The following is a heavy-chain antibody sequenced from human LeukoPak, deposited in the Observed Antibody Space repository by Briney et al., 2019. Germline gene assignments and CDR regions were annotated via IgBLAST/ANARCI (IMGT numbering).Heavy chain of an antibody. CDR1: GFDFSDYT. D-gene: IGHD3-10*01. V-gene: IGHV3-21*01. CDR3: ARDGLGSYDF. J-gene: IGHJ4*02. Sequence: GGSLRLSCAASGFDFSDYTINWVRQAPGKGLEWLSSTSSNSRYIYYADSVKGRLTVSRDNAKNSVYLQMNNLRGEDSAVYYCARDGLGSYDFWGQGTLVTVSS. CDR2: TSSNSRYI.